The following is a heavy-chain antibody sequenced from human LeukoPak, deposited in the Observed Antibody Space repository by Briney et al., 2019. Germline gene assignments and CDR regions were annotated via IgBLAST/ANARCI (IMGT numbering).Heavy chain of an antibody. Sequence: PGGSLRLSCAASGFTXXSYAMHWVRQAPXXXLEWVEVISYDGSNKYYADSVKGRFTISRDNSKNTLYLQMNSLRAEDTAVYYCARVGFISGWYYFDYWGQGTLVTVSS. CDR3: ARVGFISGWYYFDY. CDR1: GFTXXSYA. V-gene: IGHV3-30-3*01. D-gene: IGHD6-19*01. CDR2: ISYDGSNK. J-gene: IGHJ4*02.